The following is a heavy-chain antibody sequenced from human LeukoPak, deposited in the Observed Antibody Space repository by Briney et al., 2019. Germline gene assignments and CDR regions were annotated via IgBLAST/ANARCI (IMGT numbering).Heavy chain of an antibody. V-gene: IGHV4-39*01. CDR1: SGSISTSSYY. J-gene: IGHJ6*03. Sequence: SETLSLTCTVSSGSISTSSYYWGWIRQPPGKGLEWIGSMYYSGSTYYNPSLKSRVTISVDTSKNQFSLKLSSVTAADTAVYYCARHYSYYYMDVWGKGTTVTISS. CDR2: MYYSGST. CDR3: ARHYSYYYMDV.